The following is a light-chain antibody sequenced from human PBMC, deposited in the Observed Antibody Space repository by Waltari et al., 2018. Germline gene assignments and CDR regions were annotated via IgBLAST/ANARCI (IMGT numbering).Light chain of an antibody. Sequence: QSALTQPASVSGSPGQSITLSCPGTSSDVGSYNLFSWYQHHPGKPPKLMIYEGTQRPSGVSDRFSGSKSGDTASLTISGLQAEDEADYYCCSYVRDITWVFGGGTKLTVL. J-gene: IGLJ3*02. CDR2: EGT. CDR3: CSYVRDITWV. V-gene: IGLV2-23*01. CDR1: SSDVGSYNL.